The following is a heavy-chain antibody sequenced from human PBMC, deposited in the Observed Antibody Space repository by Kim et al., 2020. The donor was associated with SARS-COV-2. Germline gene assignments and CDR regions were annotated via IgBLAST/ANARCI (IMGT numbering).Heavy chain of an antibody. Sequence: GGSLRLSCAASGFTFSNYAMSWVRQAPGKGLEWVSAISGSGGATYYADSVKGRFTISRDNSKNTLYLQMNSLRAEDTALYYCATERTTVTSAFDYWGQGTLVTVSS. CDR1: GFTFSNYA. CDR2: ISGSGGAT. D-gene: IGHD4-17*01. V-gene: IGHV3-23*01. CDR3: ATERTTVTSAFDY. J-gene: IGHJ4*02.